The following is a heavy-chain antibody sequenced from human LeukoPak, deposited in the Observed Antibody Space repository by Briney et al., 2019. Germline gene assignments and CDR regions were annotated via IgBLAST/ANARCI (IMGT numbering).Heavy chain of an antibody. J-gene: IGHJ6*02. D-gene: IGHD3-22*01. CDR2: IYYSGST. V-gene: IGHV4-59*01. Sequence: PSETLSLTCTVSGGSISSYYWSWIRQPPGKGPEWIGYIYYSGSTNYNPSLKSRVTISVDTSKNQFSLKLSSVTAADTAVYYCARAAPYDSSGYYHYYGMDVWGQGTTVTVSS. CDR1: GGSISSYY. CDR3: ARAAPYDSSGYYHYYGMDV.